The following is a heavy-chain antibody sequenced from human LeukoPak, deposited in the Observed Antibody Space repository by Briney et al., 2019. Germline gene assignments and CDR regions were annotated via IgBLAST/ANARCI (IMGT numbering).Heavy chain of an antibody. V-gene: IGHV1-2*02. J-gene: IGHJ3*02. CDR1: GYTFTGYY. Sequence: ASVKVSCKASGYTFTGYYMHWVRQAPGQGLEWMGWINPNSGGTNYAQKFQGRVTMTRDTSISTAYMELRSLRSDDTAVYYCARGSSDGLDAFDIWGQGTMVTVSS. CDR2: INPNSGGT. CDR3: ARGSSDGLDAFDI. D-gene: IGHD3-10*01.